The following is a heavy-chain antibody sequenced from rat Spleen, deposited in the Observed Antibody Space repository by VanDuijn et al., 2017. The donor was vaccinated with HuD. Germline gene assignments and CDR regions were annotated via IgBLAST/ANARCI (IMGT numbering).Heavy chain of an antibody. CDR1: GFTFSDYT. Sequence: EVQLVESGGGLVQPGRSLKLSCSASGFTFSDYTMAWVRQAPKKGLEWGAAIVDDGSNTFYRDSVKGRFTISRDNAKSTLYLQVDSLRSEDTAIYYCARPTTGIPFNYWGQGVMVTVSS. J-gene: IGHJ2*01. D-gene: IGHD1-9*01. CDR3: ARPTTGIPFNY. CDR2: IVDDGSNT. V-gene: IGHV5-17*01.